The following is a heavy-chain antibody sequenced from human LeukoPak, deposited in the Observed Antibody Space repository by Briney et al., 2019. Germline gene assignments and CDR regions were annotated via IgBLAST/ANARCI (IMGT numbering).Heavy chain of an antibody. Sequence: ETGGSLRLSCAASGFTFSSYAMSWVRQAPGKRLEWVSAISGSGGSTYYADSVKGRFTISRDNSKNTLYLQMNSLRAEDTAVYYCAKLGSMGWLFDYWGQGTLVTVSS. V-gene: IGHV3-23*01. CDR2: ISGSGGST. J-gene: IGHJ4*02. D-gene: IGHD6-13*01. CDR3: AKLGSMGWLFDY. CDR1: GFTFSSYA.